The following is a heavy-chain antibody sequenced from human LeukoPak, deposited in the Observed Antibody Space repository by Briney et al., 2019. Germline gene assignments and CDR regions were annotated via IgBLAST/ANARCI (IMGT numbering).Heavy chain of an antibody. CDR2: IYYSGST. Sequence: SETLSLTCTVSGGSISSSSYYWGWIRQPPGKGLEWIGSIYYSGSTYYNPSLKSRVTISVDTSKNQFSLKLSSVTAADTAVYYCARLYYDFWSGYPKDAFDIWGQGTMVTVSS. J-gene: IGHJ3*02. V-gene: IGHV4-39*01. CDR1: GGSISSSSYY. CDR3: ARLYYDFWSGYPKDAFDI. D-gene: IGHD3-3*01.